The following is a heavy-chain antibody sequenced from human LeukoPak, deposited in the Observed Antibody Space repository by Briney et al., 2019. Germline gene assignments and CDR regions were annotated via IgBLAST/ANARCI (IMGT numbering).Heavy chain of an antibody. CDR2: IRYDGSNK. CDR3: AKDKLSGSGSYCLDY. Sequence: PGGSLRLSCAASGFIFSNYAMQWVRQAPGKGLEWVAFIRYDGSNKYYADSVKGRFTISRDNSKNTLYLQMNSLRAEDTAVYYCAKDKLSGSGSYCLDYWGQGTLVTVSS. V-gene: IGHV3-30*02. D-gene: IGHD1-26*01. CDR1: GFIFSNYA. J-gene: IGHJ4*02.